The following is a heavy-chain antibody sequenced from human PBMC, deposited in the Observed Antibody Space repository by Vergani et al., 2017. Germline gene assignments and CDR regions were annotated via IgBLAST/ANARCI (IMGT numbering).Heavy chain of an antibody. J-gene: IGHJ3*02. CDR3: ARGGTGVATPPDAFDI. V-gene: IGHV4-59*01. CDR1: GGSISSYY. D-gene: IGHD5-12*01. Sequence: QVQLQESGPGLVKPSETLSLTCIVSGGSISSYYWSWIRQPPGKGLEWIGYIYYSGSTNYNPSLKSRVTISVDTSKNQFSLKLSSVTAADTAVYYCARGGTGVATPPDAFDIWGQGTMVTVSS. CDR2: IYYSGST.